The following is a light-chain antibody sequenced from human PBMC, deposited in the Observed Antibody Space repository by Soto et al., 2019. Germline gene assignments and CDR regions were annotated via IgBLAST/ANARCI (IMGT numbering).Light chain of an antibody. CDR2: GAS. CDR3: QQYNYWPRT. V-gene: IGKV3-15*01. J-gene: IGKJ1*01. CDR1: QSINNN. Sequence: DIVMTQSPATLSVSPGERATLSCSASQSINNNLAWYQQRPGQAPRLLMYGASTRATGIPARFSGSGSGTDFTLAISSLQSEDFAVYYCQQYNYWPRTFGQGTKVEIK.